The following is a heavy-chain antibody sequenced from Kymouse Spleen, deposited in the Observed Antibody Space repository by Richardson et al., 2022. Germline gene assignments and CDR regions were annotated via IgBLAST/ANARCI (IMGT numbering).Heavy chain of an antibody. CDR1: GFTFSSYG. CDR2: IWYDGSNK. Sequence: QVQLVESGGGVVQPGRSLRLSCAASGFTFSSYGMHWVRQAPGKGLEWVAVIWYDGSNKYYADSVKGRFTISRDNSKNTLYLQMNSLRAEDTAVYYCARDRITMVRGVIIEGWFDPWGQGTLVTVSS. CDR3: ARDRITMVRGVIIEGWFDP. D-gene: IGHD3-10*01. J-gene: IGHJ5*02. V-gene: IGHV3-33*01.